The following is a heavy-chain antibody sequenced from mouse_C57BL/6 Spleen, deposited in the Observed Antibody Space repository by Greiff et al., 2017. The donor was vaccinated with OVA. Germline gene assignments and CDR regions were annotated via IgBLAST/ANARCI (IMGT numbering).Heavy chain of an antibody. D-gene: IGHD2-5*01. CDR1: GYTFTDYN. Sequence: EVQLQQSGPELVKPGASVKIPCKASGYTFTDYNMDWVKQSHGKSLEWIGDINPNNGGTIYNQKFKGKATLTVDKSSSTAYMELRSLTSEDTAVYYCARGKTYYSNPVYFDYWGQGTTLTVSS. CDR2: INPNNGGT. V-gene: IGHV1-18*01. CDR3: ARGKTYYSNPVYFDY. J-gene: IGHJ2*01.